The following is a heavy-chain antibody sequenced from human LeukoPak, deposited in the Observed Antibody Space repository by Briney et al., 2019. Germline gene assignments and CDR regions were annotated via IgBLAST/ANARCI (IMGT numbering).Heavy chain of an antibody. CDR3: ARDGQQAGSDFDY. J-gene: IGHJ4*02. Sequence: QPGRSLRLSCAASGFTFSSYGMHWVRQAPGKGLEWVAVIWYDGSNKYYADSVKGRFTISRANSKNTLYLQMNSLRAEDTAVYYCARDGQQAGSDFDYWGQGTLVTVSS. V-gene: IGHV3-33*01. CDR2: IWYDGSNK. D-gene: IGHD6-13*01. CDR1: GFTFSSYG.